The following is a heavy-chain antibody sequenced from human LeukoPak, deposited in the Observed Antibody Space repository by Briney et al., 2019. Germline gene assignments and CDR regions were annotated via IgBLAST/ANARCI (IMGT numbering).Heavy chain of an antibody. Sequence: ASVKVSCKASGYTFTGYYMHWVRQAPGQGLEWTGWINPNSGGTNYAQKFQGRVTMTRDTSISTAYMELSRLRSDDTAVYYCARGCSSTSCYDGDFDYWGQGTLVTVSS. V-gene: IGHV1-2*02. CDR1: GYTFTGYY. CDR3: ARGCSSTSCYDGDFDY. J-gene: IGHJ4*02. CDR2: INPNSGGT. D-gene: IGHD2-2*01.